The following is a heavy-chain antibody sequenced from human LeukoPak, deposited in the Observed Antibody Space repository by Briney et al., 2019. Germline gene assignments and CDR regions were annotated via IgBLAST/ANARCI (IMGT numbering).Heavy chain of an antibody. D-gene: IGHD2-2*01. CDR2: ISFDGGER. V-gene: IGHV3-30*02. CDR1: GFTFSSYA. J-gene: IGHJ1*01. Sequence: GGSLRLSCAASGFTFSSYAMHWVRQAPGKGLEWVAFISFDGGERYYADSVKGRFTISRDNSMHTLYLQMDSLGGEDTALYFCAKEPGRVGYFQRWGQGTLVTVSS. CDR3: AKEPGRVGYFQR.